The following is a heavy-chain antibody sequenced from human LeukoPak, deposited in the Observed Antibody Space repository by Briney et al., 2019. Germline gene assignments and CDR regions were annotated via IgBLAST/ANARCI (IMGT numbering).Heavy chain of an antibody. CDR2: IGTAGDT. V-gene: IGHV3-13*01. J-gene: IGHJ4*02. Sequence: PGGSLRLSCAASGFTFSSYDMHWVRQATGKGLEWVSAIGTAGDTYYPGSVKGRFTISRENAKNSLYLQMNSLRAEDTAVYYCAREDILTGYVADLDYWGQGTEVTVSS. CDR1: GFTFSSYD. D-gene: IGHD3-9*01. CDR3: AREDILTGYVADLDY.